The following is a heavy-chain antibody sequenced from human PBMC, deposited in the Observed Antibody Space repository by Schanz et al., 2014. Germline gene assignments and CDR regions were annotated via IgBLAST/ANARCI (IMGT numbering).Heavy chain of an antibody. V-gene: IGHV1-69*09. J-gene: IGHJ4*02. CDR2: IIPSLGLA. CDR1: GYTFISYG. D-gene: IGHD3-10*01. CDR3: ARGRGFYDY. Sequence: QVHLVQSGAEVKKPGASVKVSCKASGYTFISYGIKWVRQAPGQGLEWMGRIIPSLGLAKYEQKFQDKVTITADTSTTTAYMELSGLRSEDTAVYYCARGRGFYDYWGQGTLVTVSS.